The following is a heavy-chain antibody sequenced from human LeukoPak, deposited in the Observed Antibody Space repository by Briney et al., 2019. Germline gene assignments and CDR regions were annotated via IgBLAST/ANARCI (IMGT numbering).Heavy chain of an antibody. CDR2: IIPIFGIA. CDR3: ARDDTMVRGPTGY. J-gene: IGHJ4*02. V-gene: IGHV1-69*04. CDR1: GGTFSSYA. Sequence: ASVKVSCKASGGTFSSYAISWVRQAPGQGLEWMGRIIPIFGIANYAQEFQGRVTITADKSTSTAYMELSSLRSEDTAVYYCARDDTMVRGPTGYWGQGTLVTVSS. D-gene: IGHD3-10*01.